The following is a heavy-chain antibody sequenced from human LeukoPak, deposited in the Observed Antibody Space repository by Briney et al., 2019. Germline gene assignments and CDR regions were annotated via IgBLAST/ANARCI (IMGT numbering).Heavy chain of an antibody. D-gene: IGHD2-2*01. CDR2: SIPIFGTA. Sequence: ASVKVSCKASGGTFSSYAISRVRQAPGQGLEWMGGSIPIFGTANYAQRFQGRVTITTDESTSTAYMELSSLRSEDTAVYYCARVNCSSTSCYRYTFDYWGQGTLVTVSS. V-gene: IGHV1-69*05. J-gene: IGHJ4*02. CDR1: GGTFSSYA. CDR3: ARVNCSSTSCYRYTFDY.